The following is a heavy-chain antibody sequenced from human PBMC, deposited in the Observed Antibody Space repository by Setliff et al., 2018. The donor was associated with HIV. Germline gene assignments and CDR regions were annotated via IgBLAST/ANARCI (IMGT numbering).Heavy chain of an antibody. V-gene: IGHV7-4-1*02. D-gene: IGHD4-17*01. CDR1: GYNFENYA. CDR2: INANSGSP. CDR3: ARGLYGDYGGDLNWLDP. J-gene: IGHJ5*02. Sequence: ASVKVSCKTSGYNFENYAINWVRQAPGQGLEWMGWINANSGSPTYALAFTGRFLFSVDTVVATAYLQINNLKTEDTAVYYCARGLYGDYGGDLNWLDPWGHGTRVTVSS.